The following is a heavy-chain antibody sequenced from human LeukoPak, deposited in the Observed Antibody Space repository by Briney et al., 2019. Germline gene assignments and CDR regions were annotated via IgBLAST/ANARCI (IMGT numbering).Heavy chain of an antibody. J-gene: IGHJ4*02. CDR3: EGSTSWYYFDY. CDR1: GFTFSSYA. V-gene: IGHV3-23*01. D-gene: IGHD2-2*01. Sequence: GSLRLSCAASGFTFSSYAMSWVRQAPGKGLEWVSSISGSGGSTYHADSVKGRFTISRDNSKNTLYLQMNSLRAEDTAVYYCEGSTSWYYFDYWGQGTLVTVSS. CDR2: ISGSGGST.